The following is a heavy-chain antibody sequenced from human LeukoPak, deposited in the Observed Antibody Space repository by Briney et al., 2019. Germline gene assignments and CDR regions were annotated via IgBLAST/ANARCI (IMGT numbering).Heavy chain of an antibody. Sequence: GGSLRLSCAASGFTFDDYGMSWVRQAPGKGLEWGSGVNWSGGSTGYADSVKGRFTISRDNAKNSLYLQMNSLRADDAALYYCARGTQQWLAPFDYWGQGTLVTVSS. CDR3: ARGTQQWLAPFDY. CDR2: VNWSGGST. D-gene: IGHD6-19*01. CDR1: GFTFDDYG. J-gene: IGHJ4*02. V-gene: IGHV3-20*04.